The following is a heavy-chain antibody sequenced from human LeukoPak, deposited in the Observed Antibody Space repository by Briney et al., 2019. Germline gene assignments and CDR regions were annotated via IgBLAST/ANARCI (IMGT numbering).Heavy chain of an antibody. J-gene: IGHJ4*02. CDR3: ARAVDTAMVFDY. CDR2: INPSGGST. CDR1: GYTFTGYY. Sequence: ASVKVSCKASGYTFTGYYMHWVRQAPGQGLEWMGIINPSGGSTSYAQKFQGRVTMTRDMSTSTVYMELSSLRSEDTAVYYCARAVDTAMVFDYWGRGTLVTVSS. D-gene: IGHD5-18*01. V-gene: IGHV1-46*01.